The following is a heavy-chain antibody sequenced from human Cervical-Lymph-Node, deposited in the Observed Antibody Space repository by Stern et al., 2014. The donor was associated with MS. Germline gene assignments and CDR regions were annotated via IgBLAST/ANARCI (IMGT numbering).Heavy chain of an antibody. CDR1: GFTFSAYG. V-gene: IGHV3-33*01. Sequence: VQLVESGGGVVQPGRSLRLSCAASGFTFSAYGMHWVRQAPGKGLEWMAVIWYDGSSKYYADSVKGRFTISRDNSKNTLYLQMNSLRAEDTAVYYCARGLYYFDYWGRGTLVTVSS. CDR2: IWYDGSSK. J-gene: IGHJ4*02. CDR3: ARGLYYFDY.